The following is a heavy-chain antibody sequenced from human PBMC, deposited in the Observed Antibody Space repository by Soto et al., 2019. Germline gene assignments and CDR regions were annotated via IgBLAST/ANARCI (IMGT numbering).Heavy chain of an antibody. D-gene: IGHD3-16*01. J-gene: IGHJ4*02. V-gene: IGHV3-7*01. CDR1: GFTFSSYW. Sequence: EVQLVESGGGLVQPGGSLRLSCAASGFTFSSYWMSWVRQAPGKGLEWVANIQQDGREKYYVDSVKGRFTISRDNSKNALYLQMYSLRAEDTAVYYCVRVIGLGADYWGQGPLVTASS. CDR3: VRVIGLGADY. CDR2: IQQDGREK.